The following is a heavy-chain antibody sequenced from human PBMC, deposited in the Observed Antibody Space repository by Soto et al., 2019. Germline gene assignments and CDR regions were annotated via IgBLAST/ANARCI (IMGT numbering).Heavy chain of an antibody. Sequence: EVQLVESGGGLIQPGGSLRLSCAASGFIVSNKYMSWVRQAPGNGLEWVSTIYARGDTYYAGSVKGRFTISRDNSDNTLYLQMNSLRAEDTAMYYCARERDTTGYILRYWGRGTLVTVSS. J-gene: IGHJ4*02. CDR3: ARERDTTGYILRY. V-gene: IGHV3-53*01. CDR1: GFIVSNKY. D-gene: IGHD3-9*01. CDR2: IYARGDT.